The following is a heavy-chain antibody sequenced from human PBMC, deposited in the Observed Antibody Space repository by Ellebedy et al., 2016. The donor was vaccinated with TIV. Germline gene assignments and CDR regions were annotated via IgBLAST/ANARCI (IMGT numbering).Heavy chain of an antibody. Sequence: PGGSLRLSCAASGFTFSSSDMHWVRQAPGKGLEWVTFIRIGGSSTYYADSVKGRFTISRDDSKSTLYLQMNNLRAEDTAIYYCAKNLGSFRYGLDVWGQGTTVTVSS. V-gene: IGHV3-30*02. CDR1: GFTFSSSD. CDR2: IRIGGSST. J-gene: IGHJ6*02. D-gene: IGHD3-10*01. CDR3: AKNLGSFRYGLDV.